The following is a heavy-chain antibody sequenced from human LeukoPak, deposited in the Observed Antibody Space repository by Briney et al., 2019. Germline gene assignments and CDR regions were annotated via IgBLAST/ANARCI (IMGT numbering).Heavy chain of an antibody. CDR3: ARAYRGYCSSTSCYFYYYYSMDV. D-gene: IGHD2-2*01. J-gene: IGHJ6*02. V-gene: IGHV1-46*01. CDR1: GYTFTSYY. CDR2: INPSGGST. Sequence: ASVKVSCKASGYTFTSYYMHWVRQAPGQGLEWMGIINPSGGSTSYAQKFQGRVTTTRDTSTSTVYMELSSLRSEDTAVYYCARAYRGYCSSTSCYFYYYYSMDVWGQGTTVTVSS.